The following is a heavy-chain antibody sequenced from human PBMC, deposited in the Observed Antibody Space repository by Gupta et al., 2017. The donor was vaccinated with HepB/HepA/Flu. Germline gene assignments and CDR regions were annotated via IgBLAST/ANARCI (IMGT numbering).Heavy chain of an antibody. CDR1: GGSISSSNW. V-gene: IGHV4-4*02. Sequence: QVQLQESGPGLVKPSGTLSLTCAVSGGSISSSNWWSWVRQPPGKGLEWIGEIYHSGSTNYNPSLKSRVTISVDKSKNQFSLKLSSVTAADTAVYYCARVGYCTNGVCYTGYYYGMDVWGLGTTVTVSS. CDR3: ARVGYCTNGVCYTGYYYGMDV. D-gene: IGHD2-8*01. CDR2: IYHSGST. J-gene: IGHJ6*02.